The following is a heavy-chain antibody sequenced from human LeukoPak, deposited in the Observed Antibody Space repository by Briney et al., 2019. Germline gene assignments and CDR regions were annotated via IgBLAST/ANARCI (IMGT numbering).Heavy chain of an antibody. J-gene: IGHJ4*02. D-gene: IGHD3-22*01. CDR2: INWNGGST. CDR3: ARWGYYYDSSGYYHGIDY. Sequence: GGSLRLSCAVSGFTFYDYGMSWVRHARGKGREWGAGINWNGGSTGYADSVKGRFTISRDNAKTSLYLQMNSLRAEDTALYYCARWGYYYDSSGYYHGIDYWGQGTLVTVSS. CDR1: GFTFYDYG. V-gene: IGHV3-20*04.